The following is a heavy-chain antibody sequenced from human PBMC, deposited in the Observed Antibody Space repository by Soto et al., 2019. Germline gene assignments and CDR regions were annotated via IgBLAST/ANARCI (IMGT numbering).Heavy chain of an antibody. V-gene: IGHV3-48*03. CDR2: ISSSGSTI. CDR3: ARETTVTTYFDY. J-gene: IGHJ4*02. D-gene: IGHD4-17*01. CDR1: GFTFSSYE. Sequence: GGSLRLSCAASGFTFSSYERNWVRQAPGKGLEWVSYISSSGSTIYYADSVKGRFTISRDNAKNSLYLQMNSLRAEDTAVYYCARETTVTTYFDYWGQGTLVTVYS.